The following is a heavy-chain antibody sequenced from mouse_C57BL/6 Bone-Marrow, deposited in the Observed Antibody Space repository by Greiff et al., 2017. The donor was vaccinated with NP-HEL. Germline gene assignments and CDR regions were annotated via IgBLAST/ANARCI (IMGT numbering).Heavy chain of an antibody. J-gene: IGHJ1*03. CDR2: IDPENGDT. Sequence: EVQLQQSGAELVRPGASVKLSCTASGFNIKDDYMHWVEQRPEQGLEWIGWIDPENGDTEYASKFQGKATITADTSSNTAYLQLSSLTSEDTAVYYCTTRYDGYFDVWGTGTTVTVSS. CDR3: TTRYDGYFDV. CDR1: GFNIKDDY. V-gene: IGHV14-4*01. D-gene: IGHD2-12*01.